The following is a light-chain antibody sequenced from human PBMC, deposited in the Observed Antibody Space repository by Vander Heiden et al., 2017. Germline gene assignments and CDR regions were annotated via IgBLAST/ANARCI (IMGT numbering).Light chain of an antibody. CDR2: DAA. V-gene: IGKV3-11*01. CDR3: QQRSNWPPALT. CDR1: QSVSSY. J-gene: IGKJ4*01. Sequence: ELVLTQSLATLSLSPGERATLSCRARQSVSSYLAWYQQKPGQAPRLLIYDAANRATGIPARFSGSGSGTDFTLTISSLEPEDFAVYYCQQRSNWPPALTFGGGTKVEIK.